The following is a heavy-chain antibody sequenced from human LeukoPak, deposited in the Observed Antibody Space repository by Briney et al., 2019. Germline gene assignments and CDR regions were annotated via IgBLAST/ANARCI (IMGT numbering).Heavy chain of an antibody. Sequence: GGSLRLSCVASGFTFSSYAMAWVRQAPGKGLVWVSPIGSSAGTTLYADSVKGRFTISRDNSKNTLYLQMNSLRAEDTAVYFCAKNFYGSGTPFDYWGQGTLVTVSS. CDR1: GFTFSSYA. CDR3: AKNFYGSGTPFDY. D-gene: IGHD3-10*01. J-gene: IGHJ4*02. V-gene: IGHV3-23*01. CDR2: IGSSAGTT.